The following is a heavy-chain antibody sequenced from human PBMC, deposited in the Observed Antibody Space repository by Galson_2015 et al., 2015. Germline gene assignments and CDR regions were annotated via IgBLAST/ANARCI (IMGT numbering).Heavy chain of an antibody. CDR2: INPSGGGT. CDR3: ARRIVTTGDFDY. V-gene: IGHV1-46*01. D-gene: IGHD1-1*01. CDR1: GYTFSSYS. J-gene: IGHJ4*02. Sequence: VKVSCKASGYTFSSYSIHWVRQAPGQGLEWMGIINPSGGGTSYAQRFQGRVTMTRDTSTSTVYMELSSLRSDDTAVYYCARRIVTTGDFDYWGQGTLVTVSS.